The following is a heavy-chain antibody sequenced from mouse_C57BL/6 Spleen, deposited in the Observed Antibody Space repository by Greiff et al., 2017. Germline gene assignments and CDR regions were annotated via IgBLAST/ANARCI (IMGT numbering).Heavy chain of an antibody. D-gene: IGHD2-4*01. V-gene: IGHV1-61*01. Sequence: VQLQQPGAELVRPGSSVKLSCKASGYTFTSYWMDWVKQRPGQGLEWIGNIYPSDSETHYNQKFKDKATLTVDKSSSTAYMQLSSLTSEDSAVYYCARSGYDYYYFDYWGQGTTLTVSS. CDR2: IYPSDSET. CDR3: ARSGYDYYYFDY. J-gene: IGHJ2*01. CDR1: GYTFTSYW.